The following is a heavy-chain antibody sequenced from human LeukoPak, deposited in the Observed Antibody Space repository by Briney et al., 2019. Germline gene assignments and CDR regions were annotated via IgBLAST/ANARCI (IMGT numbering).Heavy chain of an antibody. D-gene: IGHD6-19*01. CDR3: ARARVAVAGFDY. CDR2: IYSGGST. Sequence: PGGSLRLACAASGFTVSSNYMSWVRQAPGKGLEWVSVIYSGGSTYYADSVKGRFTISRDNSKNTLYLQMNSLRAEDTAVYYCARARVAVAGFDYWGQGTLVTVSS. V-gene: IGHV3-66*01. CDR1: GFTVSSNY. J-gene: IGHJ4*02.